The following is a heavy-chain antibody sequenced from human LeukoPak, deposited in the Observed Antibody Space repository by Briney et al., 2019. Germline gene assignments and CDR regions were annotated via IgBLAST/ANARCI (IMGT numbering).Heavy chain of an antibody. Sequence: SVKFSCKASGGTFSSYAISWVRQAPGQGLEWMGGIIPIFGTANYAQKFQGRVTITADESTSTAYMELSSLRSEDTAVYYCARDPRPDGIVASFAFDYWGQGTLVTVSS. J-gene: IGHJ4*02. CDR3: ARDPRPDGIVASFAFDY. D-gene: IGHD1-26*01. V-gene: IGHV1-69*01. CDR2: IIPIFGTA. CDR1: GGTFSSYA.